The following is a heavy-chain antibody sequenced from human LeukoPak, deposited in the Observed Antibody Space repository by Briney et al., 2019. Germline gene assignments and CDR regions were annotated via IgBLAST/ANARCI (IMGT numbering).Heavy chain of an antibody. CDR3: ARDLCVTTFGGVCGMDV. CDR1: GFTFSSYA. J-gene: IGHJ6*02. Sequence: PGGSLRLSCAASGFTFSSYAMHWVRQAPGKGLEWVAVISYDGSNKYYADSVKGRFTISRDNSKNTLYLQMNSLRAEDTAVYYCARDLCVTTFGGVCGMDVWGQGTTVTVSS. V-gene: IGHV3-30-3*01. D-gene: IGHD3-16*01. CDR2: ISYDGSNK.